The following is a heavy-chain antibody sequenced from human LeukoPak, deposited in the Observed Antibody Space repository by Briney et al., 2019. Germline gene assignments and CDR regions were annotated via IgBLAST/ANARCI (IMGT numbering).Heavy chain of an antibody. CDR2: INHSGST. CDR1: GGSFSGYY. Sequence: SETLSLTCAAYGGSFSGYYWSWIRQPPGKGLEWIGEINHSGSTNYNPSLKSRVTISVDTSKNQFSLKLSSVTAADTAVYYCARGLRVAIDYWGQGTLVTVSS. CDR3: ARGLRVAIDY. J-gene: IGHJ4*02. V-gene: IGHV4-34*01. D-gene: IGHD5-12*01.